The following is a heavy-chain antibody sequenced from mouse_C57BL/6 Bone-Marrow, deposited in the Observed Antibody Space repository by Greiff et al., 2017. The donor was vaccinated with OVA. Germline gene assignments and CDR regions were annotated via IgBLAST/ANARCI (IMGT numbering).Heavy chain of an antibody. CDR1: GYTFTSYW. Sequence: QVHVKQPGAELVMPGASVKLSCKASGYTFTSYWMHWVKQRPGQGLEWIGEIDPSDSYTNYNQTFKGKSTLTVDKSSSTAYMQLISLTSEDSAVYYCARSPTWYFDVWGTGTTVTVSS. CDR2: IDPSDSYT. D-gene: IGHD5-1*01. CDR3: ARSPTWYFDV. J-gene: IGHJ1*03. V-gene: IGHV1-69*01.